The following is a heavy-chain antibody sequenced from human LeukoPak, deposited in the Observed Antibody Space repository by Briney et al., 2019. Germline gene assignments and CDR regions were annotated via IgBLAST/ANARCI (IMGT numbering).Heavy chain of an antibody. CDR1: GFTLSSYT. D-gene: IGHD4-17*01. V-gene: IGHV3-21*01. CDR3: ARGDYGDDHAFDI. CDR2: IIRGSGYI. Sequence: GGSLRLSCAASGFTLSSYTMNSVRQAPGKGLEWVSSIIRGSGYIYYADSVKGRFTISRDNPKNSLYLQMNSLRAEDTAVYYCARGDYGDDHAFDIWGQGTMVTVSS. J-gene: IGHJ3*02.